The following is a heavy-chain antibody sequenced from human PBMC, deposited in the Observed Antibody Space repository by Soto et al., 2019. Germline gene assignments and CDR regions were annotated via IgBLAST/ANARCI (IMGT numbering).Heavy chain of an antibody. CDR1: GGSISNYY. Sequence: SETLSLTCTVSGGSISNYYWIWIRQPPGKGLEWIGYIYYSGTTNYNPSLKSRVTISVDTSKNQFSLKLSSVTTADTAVYYCASTHIVVVTDAFDIWGQGTMVTVSS. J-gene: IGHJ3*02. D-gene: IGHD2-21*02. CDR3: ASTHIVVVTDAFDI. CDR2: IYYSGTT. V-gene: IGHV4-59*01.